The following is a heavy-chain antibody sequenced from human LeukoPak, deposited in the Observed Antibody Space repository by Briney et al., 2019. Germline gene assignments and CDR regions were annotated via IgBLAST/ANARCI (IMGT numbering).Heavy chain of an antibody. CDR1: GFTFSSYS. CDR2: ISSSGSYI. V-gene: IGHV3-21*01. J-gene: IGHJ4*02. CDR3: ARGTSYYYDSSGYGGAFDY. Sequence: GGSLRLSCAASGFTFSSYSGNWVRQAPGKGLEWVSSISSSGSYIYYANSVKGRFTISRDNAKNSLYLQMNSLRAEDTAVYYCARGTSYYYDSSGYGGAFDYWGQGTLVTVSS. D-gene: IGHD3-22*01.